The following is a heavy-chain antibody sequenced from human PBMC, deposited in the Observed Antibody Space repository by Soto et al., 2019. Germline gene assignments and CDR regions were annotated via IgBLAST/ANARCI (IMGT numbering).Heavy chain of an antibody. V-gene: IGHV3-23*01. Sequence: PGGSLRLSCTASGFTFSNYAMSWVRQAPGRGLEWVSGISGSGGGTKYADSVKGRFTISRDNFKNTLYLQMNSLRAEDTAIYYCAKVSDISSWYGRDHWGQGTQVTVSS. CDR3: AKVSDISSWYGRDH. CDR2: ISGSGGGT. J-gene: IGHJ4*02. CDR1: GFTFSNYA. D-gene: IGHD6-13*01.